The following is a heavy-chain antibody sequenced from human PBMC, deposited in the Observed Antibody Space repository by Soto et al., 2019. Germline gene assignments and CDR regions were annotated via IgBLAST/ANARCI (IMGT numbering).Heavy chain of an antibody. CDR3: ARDVPTPPYCTNGVCLLGYYYYYGMDV. V-gene: IGHV1-69*06. D-gene: IGHD2-8*01. CDR1: GGTFSSYA. Sequence: QVQLVQSGAEVKKPGSSVKVSCKASGGTFSSYAISWVRQAPGQGLEWMGGIIPIFGTANYAQKFQGRVTINADKSTGTAYMELSSLRSEDTAVYYCARDVPTPPYCTNGVCLLGYYYYYGMDVWGQGTTVTVSS. J-gene: IGHJ6*02. CDR2: IIPIFGTA.